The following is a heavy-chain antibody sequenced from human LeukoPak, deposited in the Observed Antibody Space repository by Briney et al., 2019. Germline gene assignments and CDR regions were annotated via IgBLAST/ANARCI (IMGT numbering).Heavy chain of an antibody. CDR3: AKDIRAYCSSSGCGMDV. Sequence: GGSLRLSCAASGFTFDDYAMHWVRQAPGKGLEWVSLISGDGGSTYYADSVKGRFTISRDNSKNSLYLQMNSLRTEDTALYYCAKDIRAYCSSSGCGMDVWGQGTMVTVSS. D-gene: IGHD6-6*01. CDR2: ISGDGGST. J-gene: IGHJ6*02. CDR1: GFTFDDYA. V-gene: IGHV3-43*02.